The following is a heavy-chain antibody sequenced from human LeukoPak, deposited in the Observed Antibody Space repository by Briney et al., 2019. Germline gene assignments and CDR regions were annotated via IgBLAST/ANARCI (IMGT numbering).Heavy chain of an antibody. CDR3: AKDSSGWYLNY. CDR1: GFTFSSYA. D-gene: IGHD6-19*01. CDR2: ISYDGSNK. V-gene: IGHV3-30-3*01. J-gene: IGHJ4*02. Sequence: GRSLRLSYAASGFTFSSYAMHWVRQAPGKGLEWVAVISYDGSNKYYADSVKGRFTISRDNSKNSLYLQMNSLRAEDTALYYCAKDSSGWYLNYWGQGTLVTVSS.